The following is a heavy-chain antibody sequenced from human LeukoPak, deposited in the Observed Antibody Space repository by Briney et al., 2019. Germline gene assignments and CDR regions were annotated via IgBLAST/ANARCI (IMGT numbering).Heavy chain of an antibody. CDR3: ASRLMVYAIGGLDY. CDR1: GFTFSSYA. D-gene: IGHD2-8*01. V-gene: IGHV3-48*01. CDR2: ISSSSSTI. J-gene: IGHJ4*02. Sequence: GGSLRLSCAASGFTFSSYAMHWVRQAPGKGLEWVSYISSSSSTIYYADSVKGRFTISRDNAKNSLYLQMNSLRAEDTAVYYCASRLMVYAIGGLDYWGQGTLVTVSS.